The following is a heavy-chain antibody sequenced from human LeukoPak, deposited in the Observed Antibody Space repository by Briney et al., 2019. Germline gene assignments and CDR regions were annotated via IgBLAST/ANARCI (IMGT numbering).Heavy chain of an antibody. V-gene: IGHV4-34*01. Sequence: PSETLSLTCAVYGGSFSGYYWSWIRQPPGKGLEWIGEINHSGSTNYNPSLKSRVTISVYTSKNQFSLKLSSVTAADTAVYYCARGSSSGWSRYNWFDPWGQGTLVTVSS. J-gene: IGHJ5*02. CDR2: INHSGST. D-gene: IGHD6-19*01. CDR1: GGSFSGYY. CDR3: ARGSSSGWSRYNWFDP.